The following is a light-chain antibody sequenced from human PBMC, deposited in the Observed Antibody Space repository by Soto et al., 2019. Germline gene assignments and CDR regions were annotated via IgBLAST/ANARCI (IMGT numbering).Light chain of an antibody. Sequence: EIVLTQSPATLSLSPGERATLSCRASQSVSSYLAWYQQKPGQAPRLLIYDASNRATGIPARFSGSGSGTDFTLTISSLEPEDFVFYYCQQRSNWITFGQGTRLEIK. CDR2: DAS. J-gene: IGKJ5*01. CDR1: QSVSSY. CDR3: QQRSNWIT. V-gene: IGKV3-11*01.